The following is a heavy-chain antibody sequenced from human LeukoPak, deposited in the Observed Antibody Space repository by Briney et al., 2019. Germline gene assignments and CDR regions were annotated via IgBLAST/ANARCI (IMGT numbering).Heavy chain of an antibody. CDR2: IGTAGDT. D-gene: IGHD3-10*01. J-gene: IGHJ4*02. CDR1: GFTFSSYD. V-gene: IGHV3-13*01. CDR3: ARSGGSVNFDY. Sequence: GGSLRLSCAASGFTFSSYDMHWVRQATGKGLEWVSAIGTAGDTYYPGSVKGRFTISRENAKNSLYLQMNSLRAGDTAVYYCARSGGSVNFDYWGQGALVTVSS.